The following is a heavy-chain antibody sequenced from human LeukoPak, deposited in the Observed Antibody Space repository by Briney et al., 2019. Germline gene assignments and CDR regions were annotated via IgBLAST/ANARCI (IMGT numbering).Heavy chain of an antibody. CDR1: GYSFASYW. J-gene: IGHJ4*02. D-gene: IGHD7-27*01. CDR2: IHPSDAST. V-gene: IGHV5-51*01. CDR3: ARHNNWGFDY. Sequence: GESLKISCKASGYSFASYWIGWVRQMSGKGLEWMAIIHPSDASTIYSPSFQGQVTISADKSISTAYLQWSTLKASDTAIYYCARHNNWGFDYWDRGTLLTVSS.